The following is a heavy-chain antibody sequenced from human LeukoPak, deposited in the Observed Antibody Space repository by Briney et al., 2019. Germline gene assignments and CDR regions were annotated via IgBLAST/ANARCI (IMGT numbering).Heavy chain of an antibody. D-gene: IGHD7-27*01. CDR2: IVGDGGNP. CDR1: GFTFDTYL. J-gene: IGHJ2*01. Sequence: QTGGSLRLSCVASGFTFDTYLMDWVRQAPGKGPVWVSRIVGDGGNPSYADSVKGRFTISRDNAKNMLYLQMNSLRAEDTAVYYCTRESGAERRYFDLWGRGTLVTVSS. CDR3: TRESGAERRYFDL. V-gene: IGHV3-74*01.